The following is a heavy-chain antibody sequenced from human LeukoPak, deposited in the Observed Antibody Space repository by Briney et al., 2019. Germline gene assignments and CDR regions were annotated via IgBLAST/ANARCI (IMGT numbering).Heavy chain of an antibody. CDR2: INEDGSIT. D-gene: IGHD1-26*01. J-gene: IGHJ4*02. CDR1: GFTFRTYW. V-gene: IGHV3-74*01. CDR3: GRDLGGRSGY. Sequence: GGSLGLSCAVSGFTFRTYWMHWVRQVPGEGLVWVSRINEDGSITNYADSVKGRFSISRDNAKNALYLQMNSLRAEDTAVYYCGRDLGGRSGYWGQGTLVTVSS.